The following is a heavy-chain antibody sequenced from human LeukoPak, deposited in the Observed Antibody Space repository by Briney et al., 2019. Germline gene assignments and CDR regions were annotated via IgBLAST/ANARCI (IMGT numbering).Heavy chain of an antibody. J-gene: IGHJ6*04. CDR1: GGSISSSSYY. D-gene: IGHD3-10*01. CDR3: ARCGEKHGSGRVRVLDV. Sequence: PSETLSLTCTVSGGSISSSSYYWGWIRQPPGKGLEWIGSIYYSGSTYYNPSLKSRVTISVDTSKNQFSLKLSSVTAADTAVYYCARCGEKHGSGRVRVLDVWGKGTTVTVSS. CDR2: IYYSGST. V-gene: IGHV4-39*01.